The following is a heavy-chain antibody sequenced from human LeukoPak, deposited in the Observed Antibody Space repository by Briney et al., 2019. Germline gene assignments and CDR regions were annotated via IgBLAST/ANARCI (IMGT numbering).Heavy chain of an antibody. Sequence: ASVKVSCKASGYTFTSYDINWVRRATGQGLEWLGWMNPNSGNTGYAQKFQGRVTMTEDTSTDTAYMELSSLRSEDTAVYYCATPGAAALDAFDIWGQGTMVTVSS. CDR1: GYTFTSYD. V-gene: IGHV1-8*02. CDR3: ATPGAAALDAFDI. CDR2: MNPNSGNT. J-gene: IGHJ3*02. D-gene: IGHD6-13*01.